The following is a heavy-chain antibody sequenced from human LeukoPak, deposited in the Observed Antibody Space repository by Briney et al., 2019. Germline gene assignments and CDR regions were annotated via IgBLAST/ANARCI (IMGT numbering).Heavy chain of an antibody. D-gene: IGHD4-17*01. Sequence: GASVKVSCKASGYTFTAYGFSWVRQAPGQGLEWMGWISGYNGDTNYAQRLQGRVTMTTDTSTSTAYMELRSLRSDDTAVYYCARLKNYGDYGYWGQGTLVTVSS. CDR2: ISGYNGDT. CDR3: ARLKNYGDYGY. J-gene: IGHJ4*02. CDR1: GYTFTAYG. V-gene: IGHV1-18*01.